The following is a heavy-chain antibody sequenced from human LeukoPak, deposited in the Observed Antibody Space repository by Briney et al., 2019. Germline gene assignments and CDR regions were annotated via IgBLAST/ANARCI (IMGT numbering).Heavy chain of an antibody. CDR3: ARDRGGLTYGKDI. CDR2: IYHSGTT. J-gene: IGHJ6*02. Sequence: SETLSLTCAVSGDSFSSNYWWNWVRQSPGKGLEWIGEIYHSGTTNYNPSLKSRVSISLDTSKNQLSLKVNSVTAADTAVYYCARDRGGLTYGKDIWGQGTTVTVSS. V-gene: IGHV4-4*02. D-gene: IGHD2-15*01. CDR1: GDSFSSNYW.